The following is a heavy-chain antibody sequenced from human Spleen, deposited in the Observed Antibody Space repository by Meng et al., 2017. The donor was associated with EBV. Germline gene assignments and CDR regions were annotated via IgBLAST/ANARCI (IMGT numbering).Heavy chain of an antibody. Sequence: QVHLVQSGGEGKKPGASVKVSCKASGYTFTSYYMHWVRQAPGQGLEWMGIINPSGGSTSYAQKFQGRVTMTRDTSTSTVYMELRGLRSDDTAVYYCATDGLGYCSYSDCYQPGDYWGQGTLVTVSS. CDR2: INPSGGST. CDR3: ATDGLGYCSYSDCYQPGDY. D-gene: IGHD2-15*01. J-gene: IGHJ4*02. V-gene: IGHV1-46*01. CDR1: GYTFTSYY.